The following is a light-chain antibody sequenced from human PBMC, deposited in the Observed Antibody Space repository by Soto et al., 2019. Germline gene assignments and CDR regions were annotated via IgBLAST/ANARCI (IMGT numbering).Light chain of an antibody. Sequence: QSALTQPASVSGSPGQSITISCTGTSSDVGAYNYVSWYQQYPGKAPKVIIFEVRKRPSGVSNRFSGSKSGDTASLTISGLQAEDEADYYCSSYTSSSTLYVVFGGGTKLTVL. J-gene: IGLJ2*01. CDR1: SSDVGAYNY. CDR3: SSYTSSSTLYVV. CDR2: EVR. V-gene: IGLV2-14*01.